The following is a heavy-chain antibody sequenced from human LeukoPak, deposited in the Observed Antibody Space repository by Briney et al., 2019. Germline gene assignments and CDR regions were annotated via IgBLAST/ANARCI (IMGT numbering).Heavy chain of an antibody. CDR2: MYTTGST. D-gene: IGHD3-16*01. Sequence: SETLSLTCTVSGVSIGRYYWSWLRQPAGKVRECVGVMYTTGSTNYNPSLKSRFTMSRDTSKNQFSLKLTSVTGADTAVYYCARGGHFFDVWGKGTTVTVSS. CDR3: ARGGHFFDV. CDR1: GVSIGRYY. J-gene: IGHJ6*03. V-gene: IGHV4-4*07.